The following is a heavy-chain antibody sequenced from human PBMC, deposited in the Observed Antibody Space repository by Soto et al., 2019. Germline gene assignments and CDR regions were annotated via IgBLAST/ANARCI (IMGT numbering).Heavy chain of an antibody. V-gene: IGHV4-34*01. J-gene: IGHJ2*01. Sequence: SETLSLTCAVYGGSFSGYYWSWIRQPPGKGLEWIGEINHSGSTNYNPSLKSRVTISVDTSKNQFSLKLSSVTAADTAVYYCASCQTMLECSCFERWGHVT. CDR2: INHSGST. CDR1: GGSFSGYY. CDR3: ASCQTMLECSCFER. D-gene: IGHD3-22*01.